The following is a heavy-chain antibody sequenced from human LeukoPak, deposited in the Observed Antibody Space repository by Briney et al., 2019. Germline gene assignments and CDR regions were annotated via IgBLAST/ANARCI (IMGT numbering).Heavy chain of an antibody. CDR3: ARVSYYPAYYFDY. Sequence: ASVKVSCKASGGTFSSYAISWVRQAPGQGLEWMGGIIPIFGTANYAQKFQGRVTITADESTSTAYMELSSLRSEDMAVYYCARVSYYPAYYFDYWGQGTLVTVSS. V-gene: IGHV1-69*13. D-gene: IGHD3-10*01. CDR2: IIPIFGTA. J-gene: IGHJ4*02. CDR1: GGTFSSYA.